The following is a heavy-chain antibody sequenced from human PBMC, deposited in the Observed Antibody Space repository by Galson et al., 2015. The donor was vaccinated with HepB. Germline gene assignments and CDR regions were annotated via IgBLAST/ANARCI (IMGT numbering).Heavy chain of an antibody. CDR1: EFTFSSYD. D-gene: IGHD6-19*01. CDR3: AKGTIQWLVTPTTFDP. J-gene: IGHJ5*02. CDR2: ISYDGSNK. V-gene: IGHV3-30*18. Sequence: SLRLSCAAPEFTFSSYDMHWVRQAPGKGLEWVAVISYDGSNKYYADSVKGRFTISRDNSKNTLYLQMNSLRGEDTAVYYCAKGTIQWLVTPTTFDPWGQGTLVTVSS.